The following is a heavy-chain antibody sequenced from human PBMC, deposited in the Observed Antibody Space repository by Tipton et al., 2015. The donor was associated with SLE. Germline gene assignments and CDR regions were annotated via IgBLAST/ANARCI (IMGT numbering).Heavy chain of an antibody. J-gene: IGHJ6*03. CDR1: GVSISNYY. D-gene: IGHD3-16*01. CDR3: ARVLGAYGNYYYYYMDV. V-gene: IGHV4-59*01. Sequence: TLSLTCTVSGVSISNYYWSWIRQPPGKGLEWIGYIYYSGSTNYNPSLRSRVTISLDTSKNQFSLKVTSVTAADTAVYYCARVLGAYGNYYYYYMDVWGKGTTVTISS. CDR2: IYYSGST.